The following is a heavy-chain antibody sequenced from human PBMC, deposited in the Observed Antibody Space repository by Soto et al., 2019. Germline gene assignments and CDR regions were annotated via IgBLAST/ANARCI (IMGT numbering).Heavy chain of an antibody. V-gene: IGHV4-30-2*01. CDR1: TGSVSSGTYS. CDR3: ARGHYYYGMDV. CDR2: IYYSGTT. Sequence: KPSETLSLTCTVSTGSVSSGTYSWSWVRQPPGKGLEWIGYIYYSGTTYHTPSLKSRLTMSMDRANYHFSLNLTSVTAADTAVYFCARGHYYYGMDVWGQGITVTVSS. J-gene: IGHJ6*02.